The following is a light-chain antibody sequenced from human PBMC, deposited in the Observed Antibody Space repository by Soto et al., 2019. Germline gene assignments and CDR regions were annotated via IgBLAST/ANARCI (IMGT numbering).Light chain of an antibody. CDR1: QSVNSY. CDR3: QQRNKWPPIFT. J-gene: IGKJ3*01. Sequence: EIVLTQSPATLSLSPGERATLSCRASQSVNSYLAWYQQKPGQAPRLLIYDASNRATGIPARFSGSGSGTDFTRTISSLEPEDFAVYFCQQRNKWPPIFTFGPGTKVDFK. V-gene: IGKV3-11*01. CDR2: DAS.